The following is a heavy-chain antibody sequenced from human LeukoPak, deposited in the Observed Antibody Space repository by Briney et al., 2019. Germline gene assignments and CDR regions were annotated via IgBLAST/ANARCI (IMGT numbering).Heavy chain of an antibody. CDR1: GFTFSSYA. D-gene: IGHD3-22*01. V-gene: IGHV3-23*01. J-gene: IGHJ4*02. CDR3: AKDPFYYDSSGPPY. Sequence: GGSLRLSCAASGFTFSSYAMSWVRQAPGKGLEWVSAISGSGGSTYYADSVKGRFTISRGNSKNTLYLQMNSLRAEDTAVYYCAKDPFYYDSSGPPYWGQGTLVTVSS. CDR2: ISGSGGST.